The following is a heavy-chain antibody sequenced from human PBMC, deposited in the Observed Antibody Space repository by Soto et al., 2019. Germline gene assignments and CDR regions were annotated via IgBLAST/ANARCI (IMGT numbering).Heavy chain of an antibody. CDR3: ARDNYWAPHIAAAADVAFDI. D-gene: IGHD6-13*01. V-gene: IGHV3-11*01. Sequence: KTGGSLRLSCAASGFTFSDYYMSWIRQAPGKGLEWVSYISSSGSTIYYADSVKGRFTISRDNAKNSLYLQMNSLRAEDTAVYYCARDNYWAPHIAAAADVAFDIWGQGTMVTVSS. J-gene: IGHJ3*02. CDR1: GFTFSDYY. CDR2: ISSSGSTI.